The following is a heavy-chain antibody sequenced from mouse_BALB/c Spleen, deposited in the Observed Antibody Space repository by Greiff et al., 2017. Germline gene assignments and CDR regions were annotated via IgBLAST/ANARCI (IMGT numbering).Heavy chain of an antibody. D-gene: IGHD2-1*01. CDR2: ISYSGST. J-gene: IGHJ4*01. CDR1: GDSITSGY. Sequence: EVHLVESGPSLVKPSQTLSLTCSVTGDSITSGYWNWIRKFPGNKLEYMGYISYSGSTYYNPSLKSRISITRDTSKNQYYLQLNSVTTEDTATYYCARLRYGKDYAMDYWGQGTSVTVSS. CDR3: ARLRYGKDYAMDY. V-gene: IGHV3-8*02.